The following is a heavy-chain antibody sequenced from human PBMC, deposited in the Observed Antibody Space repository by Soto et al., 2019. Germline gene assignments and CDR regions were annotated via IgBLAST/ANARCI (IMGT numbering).Heavy chain of an antibody. CDR3: ARDQCSSTSCYTKGYDFWSGDYYYYGMDV. CDR1: GFTFSSYS. Sequence: GGSLRLSCAASGFTFSSYSMNWVRQAPGKGLGWVSSISSSSSYIYYADSVKGRFTISRDNAKNSLYLQMNSLRAEDTAVYYCARDQCSSTSCYTKGYDFWSGDYYYYGMDVWGQGTTVTVSS. J-gene: IGHJ6*02. CDR2: ISSSSSYI. D-gene: IGHD2-2*02. V-gene: IGHV3-21*01.